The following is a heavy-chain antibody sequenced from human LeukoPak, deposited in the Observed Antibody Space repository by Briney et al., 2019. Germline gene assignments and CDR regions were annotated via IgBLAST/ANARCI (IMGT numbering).Heavy chain of an antibody. D-gene: IGHD6-19*01. CDR1: GFSFSNLA. CDR3: AKDARRSSGWYFFDH. V-gene: IGHV3-23*01. J-gene: IGHJ4*02. CDR2: ISDSGGNT. Sequence: PGGSLRLSCVASGFSFSNLAMGWVRQAPGKGLEWVSVISDSGGNTYYADSVKGRFTISRDNSRNTLYLRMNSLRVEDTAVYYCAKDARRSSGWYFFDHWGQGTLVTVSS.